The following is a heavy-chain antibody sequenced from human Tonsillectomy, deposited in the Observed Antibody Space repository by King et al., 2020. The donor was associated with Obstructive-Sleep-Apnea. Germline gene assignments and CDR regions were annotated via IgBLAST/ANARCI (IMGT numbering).Heavy chain of an antibody. CDR1: GFTFSDYA. Sequence: VQLVESGGGVVQPGRSLRLSCAASGFTFSDYAMHWVRQAPGKGLEWVAVISFDGSNKYYADSVKGRFTIARDNSKNTLFLQMNSLRAEDTAVYYCARGARLAALIDNWGQGTLVTVSS. V-gene: IGHV3-30*04. CDR3: ARGARLAALIDN. J-gene: IGHJ4*02. CDR2: ISFDGSNK. D-gene: IGHD6-19*01.